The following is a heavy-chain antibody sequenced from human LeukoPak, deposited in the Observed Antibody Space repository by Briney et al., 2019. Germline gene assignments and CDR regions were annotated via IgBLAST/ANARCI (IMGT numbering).Heavy chain of an antibody. CDR3: ARTLKYYYDSSGYRNWFDP. Sequence: SETLSLTCAVYGGSFSGHYWSWIRQPPGKGLEWIGEINHSGSTNYNPSLKSRVTISVDTSKNQFSLKLSSVTAADTAVYYCARTLKYYYDSSGYRNWFDPWGQGTLVTVSS. D-gene: IGHD3-22*01. J-gene: IGHJ5*02. CDR2: INHSGST. CDR1: GGSFSGHY. V-gene: IGHV4-34*01.